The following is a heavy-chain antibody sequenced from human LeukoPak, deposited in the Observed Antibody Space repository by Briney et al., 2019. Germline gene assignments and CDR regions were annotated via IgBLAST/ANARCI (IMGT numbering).Heavy chain of an antibody. CDR1: GFTFSSYG. CDR3: AKSPGGGCYYDSSGYIDY. Sequence: GRSLRLSCAASGFTFSSYGMHWVRQAPGKGLEWVAVISYDGSNKYYADSVKGRFTISRDNSKNTLYLQMNSLRAEDTAVYYCAKSPGGGCYYDSSGYIDYWGQGTLVTVPS. D-gene: IGHD3-22*01. J-gene: IGHJ4*02. CDR2: ISYDGSNK. V-gene: IGHV3-30*18.